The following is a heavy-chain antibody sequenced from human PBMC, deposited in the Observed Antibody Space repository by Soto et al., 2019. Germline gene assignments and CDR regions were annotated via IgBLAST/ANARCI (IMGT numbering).Heavy chain of an antibody. J-gene: IGHJ4*02. CDR2: IYYSGST. D-gene: IGHD5-12*01. Sequence: SETLSLTCTVSGGSISSYYWSWIRQPPGKGLEWIGYIYYSGSTNYNPSLKSRVTISVDTSKNQFSLKLSSVTAADTAVYYCASHLVATIWYLDYWGQGTLVTVS. CDR1: GGSISSYY. CDR3: ASHLVATIWYLDY. V-gene: IGHV4-59*01.